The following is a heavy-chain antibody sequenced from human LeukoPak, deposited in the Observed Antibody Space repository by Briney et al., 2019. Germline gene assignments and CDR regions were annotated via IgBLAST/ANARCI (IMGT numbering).Heavy chain of an antibody. CDR3: AGARMVRGAPFDY. D-gene: IGHD3-10*01. Sequence: SETLSLTCTVSGGSISSYYWSWIRQPPGKGLEWIGYIYYSGSTNYNPSLKSRVTISVDTSKNQFTLKLSSVTAADTAVYYCAGARMVRGAPFDYWGQGTLVTVSS. CDR1: GGSISSYY. V-gene: IGHV4-59*01. J-gene: IGHJ4*02. CDR2: IYYSGST.